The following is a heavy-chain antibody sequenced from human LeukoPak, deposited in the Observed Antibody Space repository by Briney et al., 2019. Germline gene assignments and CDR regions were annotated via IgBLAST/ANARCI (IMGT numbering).Heavy chain of an antibody. CDR2: MNPNSGNT. D-gene: IGHD3-16*01. CDR1: GYTFTSYD. CDR3: SRGGVPGGAIRGLVPPTY. J-gene: IGHJ4*02. Sequence: ASVKVSCKASGYTFTSYDINWVRQAPGQGLEWMGWMNPNSGNTGYAQKFQGRVIMTMNTSINTAYMELSSLRYEDTALYYCSRGGVPGGAIRGLVPPTYWGQGTLVTVSS. V-gene: IGHV1-8*01.